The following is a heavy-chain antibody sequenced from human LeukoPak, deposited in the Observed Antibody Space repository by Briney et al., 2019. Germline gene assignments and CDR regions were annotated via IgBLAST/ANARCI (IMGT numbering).Heavy chain of an antibody. D-gene: IGHD3-3*01. V-gene: IGHV5-51*01. CDR1: GYSFTSYW. J-gene: IGHJ4*02. CDR3: ARLPFDDYDFWSGFKAYYFDY. Sequence: GESLQISCQGSGYSFTSYWIGWVRQLPGKGLEWMGIIYPGDSDTRYSPSFQGQVTISADKSISTAYLQWSSLQASDTAMYYCARLPFDDYDFWSGFKAYYFDYWGQGTLVTVSS. CDR2: IYPGDSDT.